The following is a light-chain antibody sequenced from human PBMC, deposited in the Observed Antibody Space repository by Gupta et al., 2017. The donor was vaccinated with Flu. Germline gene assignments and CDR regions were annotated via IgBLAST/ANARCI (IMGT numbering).Light chain of an antibody. CDR2: AAS. CDR1: QSISSY. V-gene: IGKV1-39*01. CDR3: QQIYT. J-gene: IGKJ2*01. Sequence: DIQMTQSPSSLSASVGDRVTITCRASQSISSYLNWYQQKPGKAPKLLIYAASSLQSGVKSRFSGSGSGTDFTLTISSLQPEDFATYDCQQIYTFGQGTKLEIK.